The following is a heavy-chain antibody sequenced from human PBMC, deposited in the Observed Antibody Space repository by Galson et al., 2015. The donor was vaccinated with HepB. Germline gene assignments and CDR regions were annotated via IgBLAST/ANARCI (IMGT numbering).Heavy chain of an antibody. CDR1: GGTFSSYA. V-gene: IGHV1-69*13. D-gene: IGHD1-14*01. Sequence: SVKVSCKASGGTFSSYAISWVRQAPGQGLEWMGGIIPIFGIANYAQKFQGRVTITADESTSTAYMELSSLRSEDTAVYYCARELYNRQPPSEEFDYWGQGTLVTVSS. CDR3: ARELYNRQPPSEEFDY. J-gene: IGHJ4*02. CDR2: IIPIFGIA.